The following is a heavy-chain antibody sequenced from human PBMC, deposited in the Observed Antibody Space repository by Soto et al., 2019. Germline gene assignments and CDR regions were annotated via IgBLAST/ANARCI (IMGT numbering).Heavy chain of an antibody. CDR3: ARGIAAAVAWFDP. CDR1: GGSISSGGYY. D-gene: IGHD6-13*01. CDR2: IYYSGST. Sequence: SETLSLTCTVSGGSISSGGYYWSWIRQHPGKGLEWIGYIYYSGSTYYNPSLKSRVTISVDTSKNQFSLKLSSVTAADTAVYYCARGIAAAVAWFDPWGQGTLVTVSS. J-gene: IGHJ5*02. V-gene: IGHV4-31*03.